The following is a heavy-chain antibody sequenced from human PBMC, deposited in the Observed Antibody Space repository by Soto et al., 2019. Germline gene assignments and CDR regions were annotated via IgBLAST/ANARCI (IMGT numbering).Heavy chain of an antibody. J-gene: IGHJ6*02. Sequence: QVQLQESGPGLVKPSQTLSLTCTVSGGSISSGGYYWSWIRQHPGKVLEWIGYIYYSGSTYYNPSLKSRVTVSVDTSKNQFSLKLSSVTAADTAVYYCAREGKVGDYHSTGMDVWGQGTTVTVSS. D-gene: IGHD4-17*01. CDR2: IYYSGST. V-gene: IGHV4-31*03. CDR1: GGSISSGGYY. CDR3: AREGKVGDYHSTGMDV.